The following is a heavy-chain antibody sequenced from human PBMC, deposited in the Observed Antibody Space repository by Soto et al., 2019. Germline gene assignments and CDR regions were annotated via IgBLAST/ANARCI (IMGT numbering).Heavy chain of an antibody. V-gene: IGHV2-5*02. J-gene: IGHJ4*02. D-gene: IGHD3-3*01. CDR2: IYWDDDK. CDR3: AHRVLRTVFGLVTTTAIYFDF. CDR1: GFXLTTSGVG. Sequence: QITLNESGPTVVRPTETXTLXCRFSGFXLTTSGVGVGWIRQSPGKAPEWLALIYWDDDKRYSASLKSRLTITKDTSKNQVVLTVSDLDPTDTATYYCAHRVLRTVFGLVTTTAIYFDFWGQGTPVAVSS.